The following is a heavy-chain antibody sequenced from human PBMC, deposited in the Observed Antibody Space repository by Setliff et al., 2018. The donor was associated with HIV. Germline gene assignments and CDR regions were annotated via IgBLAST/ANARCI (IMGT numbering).Heavy chain of an antibody. D-gene: IGHD1-7*01. CDR2: TNNEGSIT. Sequence: PGGSLRLSCAASGFTLSDHWMHWVRQVPVKGLVWVSRTNNEGSITNYADYVTGRFTMSRDSAKNTLYLQMNSLRVEDTAVYYCVKWNYPNSWGQGTLVTVSS. CDR1: GFTLSDHW. CDR3: VKWNYPNS. J-gene: IGHJ4*02. V-gene: IGHV3-74*01.